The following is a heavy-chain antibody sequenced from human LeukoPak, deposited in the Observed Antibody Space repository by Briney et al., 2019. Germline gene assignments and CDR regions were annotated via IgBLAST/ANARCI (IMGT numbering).Heavy chain of an antibody. J-gene: IGHJ5*02. CDR3: ARDATAAAGVDWFDP. D-gene: IGHD6-13*01. CDR1: GFTFSVCA. CDR2: ISGSGGST. Sequence: GGSLRLSCAASGFTFSVCAMSWVRQAPGKGLEWVSAISGSGGSTYYADSVKGRFTISRDNSKNTLYLQMNSLRAEDTAVYYCARDATAAAGVDWFDPWGQGTLVTVSS. V-gene: IGHV3-23*01.